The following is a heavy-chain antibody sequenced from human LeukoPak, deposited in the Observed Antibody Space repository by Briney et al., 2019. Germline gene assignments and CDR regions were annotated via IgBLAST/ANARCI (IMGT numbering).Heavy chain of an antibody. CDR2: INHSGST. V-gene: IGHV4-34*01. CDR3: ARQEGRGWYLVGFEY. Sequence: TSETLSLTCAVYGGSFSGYYWSWIRQPPGKGLEWIGEINHSGSTNYNPSLKSRVTISVDTSKNQFSLKLSSVTAADTAVYYCARQEGRGWYLVGFEYLGQGNLVTVSS. J-gene: IGHJ4*02. D-gene: IGHD6-19*01. CDR1: GGSFSGYY.